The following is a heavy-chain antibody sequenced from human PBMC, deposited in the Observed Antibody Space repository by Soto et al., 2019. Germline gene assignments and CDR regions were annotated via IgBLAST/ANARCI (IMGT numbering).Heavy chain of an antibody. V-gene: IGHV1-2*04. CDR1: GYTFTGYY. D-gene: IGHD1-7*01. J-gene: IGHJ6*02. CDR3: ASEPWLELSSYYYFYGLGV. CDR2: INPNSGGT. Sequence: ASVKVSCKASGYTFTGYYMHWVRQAPGQGLEWMGWINPNSGGTNYAQKFQGWVTMTRDTSISTAYMELSRLRSDDTAVYYCASEPWLELSSYYYFYGLGVRGQGNTVTASS.